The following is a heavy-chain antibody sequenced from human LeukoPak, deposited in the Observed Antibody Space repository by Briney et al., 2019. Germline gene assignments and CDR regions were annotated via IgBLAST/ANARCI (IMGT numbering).Heavy chain of an antibody. CDR1: GFNFINYA. Sequence: GGSLRLSCAASGFNFINYAMHWVRQAPGKGLEWVAVIWYDGGNRYYADSVKSRFTISRDTSEDTLFLQMNSLRAEDTAVYYCAREADCTDGSCYRGAFDIWGQGTMITVSS. J-gene: IGHJ3*02. D-gene: IGHD2-15*01. V-gene: IGHV3-33*01. CDR3: AREADCTDGSCYRGAFDI. CDR2: IWYDGGNR.